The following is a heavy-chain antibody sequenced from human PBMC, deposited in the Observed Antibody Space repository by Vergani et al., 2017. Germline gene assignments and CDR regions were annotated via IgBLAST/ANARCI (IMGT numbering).Heavy chain of an antibody. V-gene: IGHV3-23*01. CDR1: GFIFSTYA. CDR2: ISASGAPT. J-gene: IGHJ4*01. Sequence: EVQLLESGGDLVQPGGSLRLSCTAPGFIFSTYAMSWVRQAPGKGLEWVSGISASGAPTYYADAVKGRVTITRVNSKNTLYLQMNSLRVEDTAVYYCARAYGRYDWFDYWGQRTLVTVSS. D-gene: IGHD1-20*01. CDR3: ARAYGRYDWFDY.